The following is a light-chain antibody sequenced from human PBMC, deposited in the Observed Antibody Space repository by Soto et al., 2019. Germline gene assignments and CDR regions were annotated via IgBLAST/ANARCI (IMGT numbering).Light chain of an antibody. CDR1: QSVSSSY. Sequence: EIVLTQPPGTLSLSPGERATLSCRASQSVSSSYLAWYQQKPGRAPRLLIYGTSSRATGIPDRFSGSGSGTDFTLIISRLEPEDFAVYYCQQHGTSPRTFGQGTKVDIK. CDR2: GTS. J-gene: IGKJ1*01. CDR3: QQHGTSPRT. V-gene: IGKV3-20*01.